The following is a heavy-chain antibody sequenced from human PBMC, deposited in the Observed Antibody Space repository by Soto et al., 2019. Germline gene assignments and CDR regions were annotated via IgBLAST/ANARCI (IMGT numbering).Heavy chain of an antibody. J-gene: IGHJ4*02. Sequence: QVQLVQSGAEVKKPGASVKVSCKASGYTFTSYAMHWVRQAPGQRLEWMGWINAGNGNTKYSQKFQGRVTITRDTSASTAYMELSSLRSEDTAVYYCAASPSYGANFDYWGQGTLVTVSS. V-gene: IGHV1-3*01. CDR3: AASPSYGANFDY. CDR1: GYTFTSYA. CDR2: INAGNGNT. D-gene: IGHD4-17*01.